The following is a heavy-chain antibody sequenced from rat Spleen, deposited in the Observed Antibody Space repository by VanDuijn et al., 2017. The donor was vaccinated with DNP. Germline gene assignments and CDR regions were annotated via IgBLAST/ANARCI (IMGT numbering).Heavy chain of an antibody. CDR3: ATSLTGRA. Sequence: EVQLVESGGGLVQPGRSLKLSCAASGFSFSDYYMAWVRQAPTKGLEWVAYIGYDGGYINYGDSVKGRFTISRDNAKSTLYLQMDSLRSEDTATYYCATSLTGRAWGQGVMVTVSS. CDR1: GFSFSDYY. D-gene: IGHD5-1*01. CDR2: IGYDGGYI. V-gene: IGHV5-20*01. J-gene: IGHJ2*01.